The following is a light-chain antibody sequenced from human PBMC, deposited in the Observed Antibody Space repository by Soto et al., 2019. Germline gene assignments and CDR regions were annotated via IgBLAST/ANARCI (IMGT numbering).Light chain of an antibody. CDR3: QSYDSRLGAVV. CDR1: SSNSGAGYD. J-gene: IGLJ2*01. CDR2: NNS. V-gene: IGLV1-40*01. Sequence: QSVPTQPPSVSGAPGQRGTISCTGSSSNSGAGYDVHWYQQRPGTAPKLLIYNNSNRPSGVPDRFSGSKSGTSASLAINGLQAEYEADYYCQSYDSRLGAVVFGGGTELTVL.